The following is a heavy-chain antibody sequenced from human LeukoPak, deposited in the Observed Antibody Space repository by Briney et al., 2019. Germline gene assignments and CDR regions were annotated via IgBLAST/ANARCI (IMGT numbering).Heavy chain of an antibody. CDR3: ARDQMAGYSSGWYPFDY. Sequence: PGGSLRLSCAASGFTFSDYYMSWIRQAPGKGLEWVSYISSSGSTIYYADSVKGRFTISRDNAKNSLYLQMNSLRAEDTAVYYCARDQMAGYSSGWYPFDYWGQGTLVTVSS. CDR2: ISSSGSTI. J-gene: IGHJ4*02. CDR1: GFTFSDYY. V-gene: IGHV3-11*04. D-gene: IGHD6-19*01.